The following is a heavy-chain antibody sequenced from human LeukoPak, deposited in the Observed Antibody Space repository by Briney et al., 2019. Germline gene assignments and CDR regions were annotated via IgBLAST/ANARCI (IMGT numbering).Heavy chain of an antibody. Sequence: ASAKVSCKASGYTFTGYYMHWVRQAPGQGLEWMGWINPNSGGTNYAQKFQGRVTMTRDTSISTAYMELSRLRSDDTAVYYCATDCGGDCYFDYWGQGTLVTVSS. CDR1: GYTFTGYY. D-gene: IGHD2-21*01. V-gene: IGHV1-2*02. J-gene: IGHJ4*02. CDR2: INPNSGGT. CDR3: ATDCGGDCYFDY.